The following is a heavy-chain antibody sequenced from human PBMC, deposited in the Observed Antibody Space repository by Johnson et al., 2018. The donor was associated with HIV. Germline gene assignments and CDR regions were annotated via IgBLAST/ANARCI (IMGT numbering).Heavy chain of an antibody. CDR1: GFTFSDYY. D-gene: IGHD3-22*01. Sequence: HVQLVESGGDVARPGGSLRLSCEASGFTFSDYYMSWIRQAPVKGLEWVAVISYDGSNKYYADSVKGRFTISRDNSKNTLYLQMNSLRAEDTAVYYCARDRATPQPYYYDSSGYRGYSAFDIWGQGTMVTVSS. V-gene: IGHV3-30*03. CDR3: ARDRATPQPYYYDSSGYRGYSAFDI. J-gene: IGHJ3*02. CDR2: ISYDGSNK.